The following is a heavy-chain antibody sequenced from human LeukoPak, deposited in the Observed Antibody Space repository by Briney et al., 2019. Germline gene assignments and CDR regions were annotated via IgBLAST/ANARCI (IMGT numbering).Heavy chain of an antibody. CDR2: IYSDNT. J-gene: IGHJ6*03. Sequence: GGSLRLSCTVSGFTVSSNSMSWVRQVPGKGLEWVSFIYSDNTHYSDSVKGRFTISRDNSKNTLYLQMNSLRAEDTAVYYCARDLDYYGSGSSSPYYYMDVWGKGTTVTVSS. CDR3: ARDLDYYGSGSSSPYYYMDV. V-gene: IGHV3-53*05. D-gene: IGHD3-10*01. CDR1: GFTVSSNS.